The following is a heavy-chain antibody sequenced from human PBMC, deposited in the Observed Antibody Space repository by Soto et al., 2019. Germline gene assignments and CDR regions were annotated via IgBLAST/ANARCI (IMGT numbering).Heavy chain of an antibody. CDR3: ARGRTEDGDYELSGGHDY. CDR2: INHSGST. V-gene: IGHV4-34*01. D-gene: IGHD4-17*01. Sequence: QVQLQQWGAGLLKPSETLSLTCAVYGGSFSGYYWSWIRQPPGKGLEWIGEINHSGSTNYNPSLKSRVTISVDTSKNQFSLKLSSVTAADTAVYYCARGRTEDGDYELSGGHDYWGQGTLVTVSS. J-gene: IGHJ4*02. CDR1: GGSFSGYY.